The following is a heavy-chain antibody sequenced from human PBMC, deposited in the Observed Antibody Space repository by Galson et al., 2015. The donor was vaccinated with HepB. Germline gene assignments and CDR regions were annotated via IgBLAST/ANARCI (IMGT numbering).Heavy chain of an antibody. D-gene: IGHD3-10*01. Sequence: SLRLSCAASGFTFSSYGMHWVRQAPGKGLEWVAFIRYDGSNKYYADSVKGRFTISRDNSKNTLYLQMNSLRAEDTAVYYCATIGPNDYGSGGAYYYGMDVWGQGTTVTVSS. CDR3: ATIGPNDYGSGGAYYYGMDV. CDR2: IRYDGSNK. CDR1: GFTFSSYG. V-gene: IGHV3-30*02. J-gene: IGHJ6*02.